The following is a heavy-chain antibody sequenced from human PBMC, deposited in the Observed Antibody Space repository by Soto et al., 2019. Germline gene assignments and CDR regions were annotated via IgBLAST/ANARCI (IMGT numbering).Heavy chain of an antibody. V-gene: IGHV3-7*03. CDR1: GFSFSSYW. CDR3: AKVGLFDGNKPITFEF. Sequence: LRLSCAASGFSFSSYWMSWVRQAPGRGLEWVANINQDATRQSYVDSVEGQFSISRDNAKNSLYLQMNSLRVEDTAVYYCAKVGLFDGNKPITFEFWGQGTLVTVSS. J-gene: IGHJ4*02. D-gene: IGHD3-10*01. CDR2: INQDATRQ.